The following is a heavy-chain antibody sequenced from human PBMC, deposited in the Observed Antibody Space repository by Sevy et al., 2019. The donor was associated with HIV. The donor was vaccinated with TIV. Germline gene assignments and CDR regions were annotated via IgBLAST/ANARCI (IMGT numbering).Heavy chain of an antibody. J-gene: IGHJ4*02. CDR1: GFTFSSYW. CDR2: IKQDGSEK. V-gene: IGHV3-7*01. D-gene: IGHD4-17*01. CDR3: AREEGTEDYGTHY. Sequence: GGSLRLSCAASGFTFSSYWMSWVRQAPGKGLEWVANIKQDGSEKYYVDSVKGRFTISRDNAKNSLYLQMNSLGAEDTAVYYCAREEGTEDYGTHYWGQGTLVTVSS.